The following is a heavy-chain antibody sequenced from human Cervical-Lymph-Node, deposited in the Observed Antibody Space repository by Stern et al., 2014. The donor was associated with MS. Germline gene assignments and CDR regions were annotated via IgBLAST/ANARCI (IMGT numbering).Heavy chain of an antibody. J-gene: IGHJ5*02. CDR1: GCTFSSYG. Sequence: VQLVQSGAEVKKPGSSVKVSCKASGCTFSSYGISWVRQAPGQGLEWMGGIIPIFGTANYAQKFQGRVTITADESTSTAYMELSSLRSEDTAVYYCARTDKYCSSASCSGNWFDPWGQGTLVTVSS. D-gene: IGHD2-2*01. CDR2: IIPIFGTA. CDR3: ARTDKYCSSASCSGNWFDP. V-gene: IGHV1-69*01.